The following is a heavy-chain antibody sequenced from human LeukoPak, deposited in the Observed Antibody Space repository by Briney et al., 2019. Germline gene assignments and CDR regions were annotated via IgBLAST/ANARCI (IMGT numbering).Heavy chain of an antibody. Sequence: GGSLRLSCAASGFTFSSYAMSWVRQAPGKGLEWVSGISGSGGSTYCADSVKGRFTISRDNSKNTLYLQMNSLRAEDTAIYYCAKRVVYYFDYWGRGTLVTVSS. J-gene: IGHJ4*02. CDR3: AKRVVYYFDY. V-gene: IGHV3-23*01. CDR1: GFTFSSYA. D-gene: IGHD2-8*02. CDR2: ISGSGGST.